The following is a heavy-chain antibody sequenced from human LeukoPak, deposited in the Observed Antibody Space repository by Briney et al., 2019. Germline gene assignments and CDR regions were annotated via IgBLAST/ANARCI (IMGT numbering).Heavy chain of an antibody. V-gene: IGHV1-69*05. CDR1: GGTFSSYA. CDR3: ARGQQLANWFDP. Sequence: SAKVSCKASGGTFSSYAISWVRQAPGQGLEWMGGIIPIFGTASYAQEFQGRVTMTRDMSTSTVYMELSSLRSEDTAVYYCARGQQLANWFDPWGQGTLVTVSS. CDR2: IIPIFGTA. J-gene: IGHJ5*02. D-gene: IGHD6-13*01.